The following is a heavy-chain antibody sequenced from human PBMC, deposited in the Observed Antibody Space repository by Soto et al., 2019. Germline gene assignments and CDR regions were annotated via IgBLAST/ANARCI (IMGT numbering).Heavy chain of an antibody. CDR2: IYYSGST. J-gene: IGHJ2*01. Sequence: PSETLSLTCTVSGGSISSYYWSWIRQPPGKGLEWIGYIYYSGSTNYNPSLKSRVTISVDTSKNQFSLKLSSVTAADTAVYYCARHGYYVPYWYFDLWGRGTLVTVSS. D-gene: IGHD3-10*02. V-gene: IGHV4-59*08. CDR3: ARHGYYVPYWYFDL. CDR1: GGSISSYY.